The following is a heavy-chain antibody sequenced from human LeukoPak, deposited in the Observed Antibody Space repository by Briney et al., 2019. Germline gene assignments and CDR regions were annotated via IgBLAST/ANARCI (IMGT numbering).Heavy chain of an antibody. J-gene: IGHJ4*02. CDR2: ISGSGTGT. CDR3: AKEGDTGTRFDY. V-gene: IGHV3-23*01. Sequence: GGSLRLSCAASGFTFSSSAMSWVRQAPGKGLYWVSAISGSGTGTYYADSVKGRFTISRDNFKNPLYLQMNILRAEDTAVYYCAKEGDTGTRFDYWGQGTLVTVSS. CDR1: GFTFSSSA. D-gene: IGHD1-7*01.